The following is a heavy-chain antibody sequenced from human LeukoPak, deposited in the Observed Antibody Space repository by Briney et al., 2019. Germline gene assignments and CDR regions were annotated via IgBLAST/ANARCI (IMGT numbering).Heavy chain of an antibody. J-gene: IGHJ4*02. CDR3: AIGAWSSGGSSDY. V-gene: IGHV3-21*01. CDR1: GFTFSCYS. D-gene: IGHD2-15*01. Sequence: SGGSLRLSCAASGFTFSCYSMNWVRQAPGKGLEWVSSISSSSSYIYYADSVKGRFTISRDNAKNSLYLQMNSLRAEDTAVYYCAIGAWSSGGSSDYWGQGTLVTVSS. CDR2: ISSSSSYI.